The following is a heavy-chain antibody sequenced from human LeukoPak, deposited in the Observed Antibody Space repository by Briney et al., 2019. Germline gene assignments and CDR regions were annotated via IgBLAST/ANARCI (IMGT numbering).Heavy chain of an antibody. CDR3: AKEGDSSGYYCLDY. Sequence: GGSLRLSCAASGFTFSSYAMRWVRQAPGKGLEWVSAISGSGGSTYYADSVKGRFTISRDNSKNTLYLQMNSLRAEDTAVYYCAKEGDSSGYYCLDYWGQGTLVTVSS. V-gene: IGHV3-23*01. D-gene: IGHD3-22*01. J-gene: IGHJ4*02. CDR2: ISGSGGST. CDR1: GFTFSSYA.